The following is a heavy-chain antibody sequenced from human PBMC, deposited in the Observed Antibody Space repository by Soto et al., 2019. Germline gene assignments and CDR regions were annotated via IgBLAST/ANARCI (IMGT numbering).Heavy chain of an antibody. CDR1: GGSINSDAYY. CDR3: ARDRSNSPDYFDY. CDR2: IYYSGRT. D-gene: IGHD6-6*01. Sequence: SETLSLTCAVSGGSINSDAYYWSWIRQPPGKGLEWIGHIYYSGRTYYSPSLESRLTISLDTSKNQFSLRLSSVNASDTAVYYCARDRSNSPDYFDYWGQGTLVTVSS. V-gene: IGHV4-30-4*01. J-gene: IGHJ4*02.